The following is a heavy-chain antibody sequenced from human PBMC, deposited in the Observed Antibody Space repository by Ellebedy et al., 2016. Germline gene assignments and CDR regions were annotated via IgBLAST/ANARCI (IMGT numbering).Heavy chain of an antibody. CDR1: GFNFNTFF. CDR3: RHGHYADY. V-gene: IGHV3-23*01. J-gene: IGHJ4*02. Sequence: GGSLRLXXTASGFNFNTFFMSWARQAPGKGLEWVSTISAGGDNTQFADSVKGRFTVSRDNSRNTVYLQMNDLRVEDTALYYCRHGHYADYWGQGSLVTVSS. D-gene: IGHD3/OR15-3a*01. CDR2: ISAGGDNT.